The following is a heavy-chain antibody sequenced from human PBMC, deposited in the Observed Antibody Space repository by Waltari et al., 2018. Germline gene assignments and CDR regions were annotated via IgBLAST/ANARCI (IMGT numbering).Heavy chain of an antibody. CDR3: ARDKGFYDVLPGRGWFDP. CDR1: TYSITRGYF. CDR2: IYHTGTT. D-gene: IGHD3-9*01. J-gene: IGHJ5*02. Sequence: QVQLQESGPGLVKPSETLSHTCTVSTYSITRGYFWGWIRQSPGQGLEWIGSIYHTGTTYFNPSLKSRVTISIDTSKKQFSLRLRSVTAADTGVYFCARDKGFYDVLPGRGWFDPWGQGTLVTVSS. V-gene: IGHV4-38-2*02.